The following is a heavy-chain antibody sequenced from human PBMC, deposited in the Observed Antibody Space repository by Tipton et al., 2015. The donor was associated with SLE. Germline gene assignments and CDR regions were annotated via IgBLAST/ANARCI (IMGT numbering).Heavy chain of an antibody. J-gene: IGHJ4*02. V-gene: IGHV4-34*01. CDR3: AKSGRSSSFLFEY. D-gene: IGHD6-6*01. CDR2: INYSGRS. Sequence: TLSLTCEVSSGPLTGFYYNWIRQSPGKGLEWIGEINYSGRSTYNPSLGSRVTISVDTSKNQFSLKVTSVTAADTAVYYCAKSGRSSSFLFEYWGQGTLVTVSS. CDR1: SGPLTGFY.